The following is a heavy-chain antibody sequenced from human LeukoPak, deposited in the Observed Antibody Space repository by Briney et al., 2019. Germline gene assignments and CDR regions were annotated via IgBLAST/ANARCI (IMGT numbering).Heavy chain of an antibody. V-gene: IGHV1-18*01. CDR3: AKGTDSYYFDY. D-gene: IGHD1-1*01. Sequence: ASVKVSCKASGYTFTSYGISWVRQAPGQGLEWMGWISAYNGNTDYAQKFQGRVTMTTDTSTNTAYMDLRSLRSDDTAVYYCAKGTDSYYFDYWGQGTLVTVSS. CDR2: ISAYNGNT. CDR1: GYTFTSYG. J-gene: IGHJ4*02.